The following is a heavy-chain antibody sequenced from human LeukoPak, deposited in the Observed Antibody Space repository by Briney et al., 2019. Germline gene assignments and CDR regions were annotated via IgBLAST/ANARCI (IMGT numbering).Heavy chain of an antibody. V-gene: IGHV3-9*03. J-gene: IGHJ4*02. CDR2: ISWNSGSI. D-gene: IGHD6-19*01. CDR3: AKDTYNSGWYYFDC. CDR1: GFTFDDYA. Sequence: GGSLRLSCAASGFTFDDYAMHWVRQAPGKGLEWVSGISWNSGSIAYADSVKGRFTISRDNAKNSLYLQMNSLRAEEMALYYCAKDTYNSGWYYFDCWGQGTLVTVSS.